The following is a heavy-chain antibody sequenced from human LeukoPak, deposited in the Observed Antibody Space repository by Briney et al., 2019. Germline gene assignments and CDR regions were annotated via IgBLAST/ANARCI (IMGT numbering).Heavy chain of an antibody. CDR3: ARGGYSFNWFDP. J-gene: IGHJ5*02. CDR2: IIPIFGTA. Sequence: SVKVSCKASGGTFSSYAISWVRQAPGQGLEWMGGIIPIFGTANCAQKFQGRVTITADESTSTAYMELSSLRSEDTAVYYCARGGYSFNWFDPWGQGTLVTVSS. CDR1: GGTFSSYA. D-gene: IGHD5-18*01. V-gene: IGHV1-69*01.